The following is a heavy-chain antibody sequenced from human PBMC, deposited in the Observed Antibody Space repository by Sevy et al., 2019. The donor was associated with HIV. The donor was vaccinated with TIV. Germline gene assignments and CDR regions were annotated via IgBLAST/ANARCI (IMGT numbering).Heavy chain of an antibody. V-gene: IGHV1-24*01. Sequence: ASVKVSCKVSGYTLTRLAMHWVRQAPGKGLEWMGSFDPEDNERIYAQKWPGRFSMTEDTSTDTAYMELSNLRSEDTAVYYCATTKDYYENSGDPFDYWGQGTLVTVSS. CDR1: GYTLTRLA. CDR2: FDPEDNER. CDR3: ATTKDYYENSGDPFDY. D-gene: IGHD3-22*01. J-gene: IGHJ4*02.